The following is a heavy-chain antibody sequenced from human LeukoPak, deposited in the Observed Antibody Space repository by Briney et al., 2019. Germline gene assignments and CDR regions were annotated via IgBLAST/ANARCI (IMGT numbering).Heavy chain of an antibody. J-gene: IGHJ4*02. V-gene: IGHV3-7*01. D-gene: IGHD2-21*02. CDR2: IKKDGSGK. Sequence: GESLRLSCASSGFTFSAYSLSWVRQAPGKGLEWVAKIKKDGSGKDYVDSVKGRFTISRDNAKGSVYLQLNSLRAGDTAVYYCARGFQSGDSPVWGQGTLVTVSS. CDR3: ARGFQSGDSPV. CDR1: GFTFSAYS.